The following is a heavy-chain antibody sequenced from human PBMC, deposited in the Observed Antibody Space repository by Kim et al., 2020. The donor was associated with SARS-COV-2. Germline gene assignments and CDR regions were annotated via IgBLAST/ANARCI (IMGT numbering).Heavy chain of an antibody. Sequence: GGSLRLSCAASGFTFDDYAMHWVRQAPGKGLEWVSLISGDGGSTYYADSVKGRFTISRDNSKNSLYLQMNSLRTEDTALYYCAKEVYYYDSSGYYEDAFDIWGQGTMVTVSS. CDR2: ISGDGGST. CDR1: GFTFDDYA. CDR3: AKEVYYYDSSGYYEDAFDI. J-gene: IGHJ3*02. D-gene: IGHD3-22*01. V-gene: IGHV3-43*02.